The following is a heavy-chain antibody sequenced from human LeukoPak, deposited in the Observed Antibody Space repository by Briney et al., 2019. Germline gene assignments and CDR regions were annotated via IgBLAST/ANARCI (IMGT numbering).Heavy chain of an antibody. CDR3: VRRRGTNREYYFDY. D-gene: IGHD3-16*01. V-gene: IGHV4-39*01. J-gene: IGHJ4*02. Sequence: MPSETLSLTCTVSGGSISVSNYYWGWIRQPPGKGLEWIGTIYYSGSTSYSPSLKSRVTISVDTSKNQFSLKLSSVTAADTAMYYCVRRRGTNREYYFDYWGQGTLVTVSS. CDR2: IYYSGST. CDR1: GGSISVSNYY.